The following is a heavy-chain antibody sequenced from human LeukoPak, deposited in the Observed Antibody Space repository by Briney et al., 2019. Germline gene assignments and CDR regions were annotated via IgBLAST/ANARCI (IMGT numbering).Heavy chain of an antibody. J-gene: IGHJ1*01. CDR1: GYTLTELS. CDR2: FDPEDGGT. V-gene: IGHV1-24*01. D-gene: IGHD2-8*01. CDR3: ATGPYCTNGVCYREYFQP. Sequence: GASVKVSCNVSGYTLTELSIHWVRQAPRKGHEWKGGFDPEDGGTIHAQQFQGRVPTTEDTSTATAYMELSSLTPEDTAVYSCATGPYCTNGVCYREYFQPWGDGALVTVSS.